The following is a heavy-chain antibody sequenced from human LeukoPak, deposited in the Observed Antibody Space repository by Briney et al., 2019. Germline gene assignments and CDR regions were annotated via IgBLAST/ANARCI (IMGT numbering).Heavy chain of an antibody. V-gene: IGHV3-23*01. Sequence: GGSLTLSCAASGFTFSSYAMSWVRQAPGKGLEWVSAISGSGGSTYYADSVKGRFTISRDNSKNTLYLQINSLRAEDTAVYYCAKVRFDAYYFDYWGQGTLVTVSS. CDR3: AKVRFDAYYFDY. CDR1: GFTFSSYA. J-gene: IGHJ4*02. D-gene: IGHD3-16*01. CDR2: ISGSGGST.